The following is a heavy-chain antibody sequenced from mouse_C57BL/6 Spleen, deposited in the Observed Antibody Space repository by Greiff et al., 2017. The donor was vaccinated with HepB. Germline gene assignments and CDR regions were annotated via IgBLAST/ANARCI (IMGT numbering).Heavy chain of an antibody. CDR2: INPNNGGT. CDR1: GYTFTDYN. D-gene: IGHD3-3*01. J-gene: IGHJ1*03. V-gene: IGHV1-22*01. Sequence: EVQLQQSGPELVKPGASVKMSCKASGYTFTDYNMHWVKQSHGKSLEWIGYINPNNGGTSYNQKFKGKATLTVNKDYSTAYMELRSLTSEDSAVYYCARSRDDSYWYFDVWGTGTTVTVSS. CDR3: ARSRDDSYWYFDV.